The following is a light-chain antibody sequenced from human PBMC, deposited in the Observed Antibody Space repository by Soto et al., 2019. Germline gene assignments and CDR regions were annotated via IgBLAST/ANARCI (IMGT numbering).Light chain of an antibody. CDR1: SSDVGDYNS. CDR2: DVN. Sequence: QPVLTQPASVSGSLGQSIAISCTATSSDVGDYNSVSWYQHHPGKAPKLMVYDVNHRPSWISTRFSGSKSGNTASLTISGLQAEDEADYYCSSYTTVNTLVFGGGTKLTVL. V-gene: IGLV2-14*01. CDR3: SSYTTVNTLV. J-gene: IGLJ3*02.